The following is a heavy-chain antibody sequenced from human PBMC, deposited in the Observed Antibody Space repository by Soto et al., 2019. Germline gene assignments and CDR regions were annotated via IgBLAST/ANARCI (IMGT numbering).Heavy chain of an antibody. J-gene: IGHJ4*02. CDR1: GGTFSSYT. CDR3: AIDGSGTYYYPGY. V-gene: IGHV1-69*02. D-gene: IGHD3-10*01. CDR2: IMPILGIP. Sequence: QVQLVQSGAEVKKPGSSVKVSCKASGGTFSSYTISWVRQAPGQGLEWMGRIMPILGIPNYAQKFQGRVTIIADKSTSTAYMELSSLRSEDTAVYYCAIDGSGTYYYPGYWGQGTLVTVSS.